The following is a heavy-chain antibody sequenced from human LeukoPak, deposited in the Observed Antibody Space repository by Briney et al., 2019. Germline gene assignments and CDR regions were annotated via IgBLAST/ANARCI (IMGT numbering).Heavy chain of an antibody. Sequence: AASVKVSCKASGYTFTSYDINWVRQATGQGLEWMGWISAYNGNTNYAQKLQGRVTMTTDTSTSTAYMELRSLRSDDTAVYYCARETRSYVGVNWFDPWGRGTLVTVSS. D-gene: IGHD3-10*01. J-gene: IGHJ5*02. CDR2: ISAYNGNT. CDR3: ARETRSYVGVNWFDP. CDR1: GYTFTSYD. V-gene: IGHV1-18*01.